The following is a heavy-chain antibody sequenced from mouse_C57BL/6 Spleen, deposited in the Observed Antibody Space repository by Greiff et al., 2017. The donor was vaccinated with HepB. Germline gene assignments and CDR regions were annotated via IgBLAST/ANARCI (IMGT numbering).Heavy chain of an antibody. J-gene: IGHJ2*01. CDR2: ISSGSSTI. D-gene: IGHD1-1*01. Sequence: DVMLVESGGGLVKPGGSLKLSCAASGFTFSDYGMHWVRQAPEKGLEWVAYISSGSSTIYYADTVKGRFPISRDNAKNTLFLQMTSLRSEDTAMYYCASPLYYGSSYYFDYWGQGTTLTVSS. CDR3: ASPLYYGSSYYFDY. V-gene: IGHV5-17*01. CDR1: GFTFSDYG.